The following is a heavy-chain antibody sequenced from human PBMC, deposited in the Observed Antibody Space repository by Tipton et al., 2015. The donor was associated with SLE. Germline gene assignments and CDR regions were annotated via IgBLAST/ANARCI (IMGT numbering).Heavy chain of an antibody. J-gene: IGHJ4*02. CDR3: ARDGGGYGDYEGDYFDY. V-gene: IGHV4-59*11. CDR2: IYYSGST. D-gene: IGHD4-17*01. Sequence: TLSLTCTVSGGSISSHYWSWIRQPPGKGLEWIGYIYYSGSTNYNPSLKSRVTMSVDTSKNQFSLKLSSVPAADTAVYYCARDGGGYGDYEGDYFDYWGQGTLVTVSS. CDR1: GGSISSHY.